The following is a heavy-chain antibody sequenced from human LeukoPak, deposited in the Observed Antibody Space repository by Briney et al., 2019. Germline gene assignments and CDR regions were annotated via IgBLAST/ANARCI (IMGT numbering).Heavy chain of an antibody. J-gene: IGHJ4*02. CDR1: GFTFNIHG. Sequence: PGGSLRLSCAASGFTFNIHGMNWVRQAPGKGLEWVSVIYSGGSTYYADSVKGRFTISRDNSKNTLYLQMNSLRAEDTAVYYCAKDGALYPFFFDFWGRGILVTVSS. CDR3: AKDGALYPFFFDF. CDR2: IYSGGST. V-gene: IGHV3-23*03. D-gene: IGHD3-16*01.